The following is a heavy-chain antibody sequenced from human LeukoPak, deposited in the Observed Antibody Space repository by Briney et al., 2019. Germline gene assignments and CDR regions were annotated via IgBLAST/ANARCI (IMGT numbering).Heavy chain of an antibody. CDR2: IYSGGST. D-gene: IGHD4-17*01. Sequence: GGSLRLSCVASGFTFSSYWMSWVRQAPGKGLEWVSVIYSGGSTYYADSVKGRFTISRDNSKNTLYLQMNSLRAEDTAVYYCARDSGYGDPADYWGQGTLVTVSS. V-gene: IGHV3-53*01. CDR3: ARDSGYGDPADY. CDR1: GFTFSSYW. J-gene: IGHJ4*02.